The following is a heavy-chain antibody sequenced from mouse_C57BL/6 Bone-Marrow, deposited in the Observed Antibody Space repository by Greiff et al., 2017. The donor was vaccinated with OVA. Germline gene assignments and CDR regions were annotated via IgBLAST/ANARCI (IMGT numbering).Heavy chain of an antibody. Sequence: DVKLVESGGGLVKPGGSLKLSCAASGFTFSDYGMHWVRQAPEKGLEWVAYISSGSSTIYYADTVKGRFTISSDNAKNTLFLQMTSLRSEDTAIYYCARPTTYYYASYMGDWGQGTSVTVS. CDR3: ARPTTYYYASYMGD. J-gene: IGHJ4*01. V-gene: IGHV5-17*01. CDR2: ISSGSSTI. D-gene: IGHD1-1*01. CDR1: GFTFSDYG.